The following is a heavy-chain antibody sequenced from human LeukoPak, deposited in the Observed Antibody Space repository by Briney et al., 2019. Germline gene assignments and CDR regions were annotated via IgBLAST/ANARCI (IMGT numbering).Heavy chain of an antibody. CDR1: GFTFGDYA. Sequence: GGSLRLSCTASGFTFGDYAMSWVRQAPGKGLEWVGFIRSKAYGGTTEYAASVKGRFTISRDDSKSIAYLQMNSLKTEDTAVYYCTRDAKYYYDSSGFDYWGQGTLVTVSS. V-gene: IGHV3-49*04. J-gene: IGHJ4*02. D-gene: IGHD3-22*01. CDR2: IRSKAYGGTT. CDR3: TRDAKYYYDSSGFDY.